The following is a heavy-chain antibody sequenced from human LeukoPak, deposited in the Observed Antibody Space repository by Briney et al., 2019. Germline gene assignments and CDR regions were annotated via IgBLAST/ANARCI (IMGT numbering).Heavy chain of an antibody. Sequence: SETLSLTCTVSGGSISSYYWSWIRQPPGKGLEWIGYISSSGSTNYNPSLQSRVTISVDTSKNQFSLKLSSVTAADTAVYYCAGVVILWGYYMDVWGKGTTVTVSS. CDR1: GGSISSYY. CDR2: ISSSGST. J-gene: IGHJ6*03. V-gene: IGHV4-59*01. D-gene: IGHD3-22*01. CDR3: AGVVILWGYYMDV.